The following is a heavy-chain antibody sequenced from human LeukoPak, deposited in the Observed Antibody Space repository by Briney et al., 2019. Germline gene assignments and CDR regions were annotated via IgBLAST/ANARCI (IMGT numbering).Heavy chain of an antibody. CDR1: GGSISSSSYY. Sequence: SETLSLTCTVSGGSISSSSYYWGWIRQPPGKGLEWSGSIYYSGSTYYNPSLKSRVTISVDTSKNQFSLKLSSVTAADTAVYYCARVGSYLPYYFDYWGQGTLVTVSS. CDR2: IYYSGST. J-gene: IGHJ4*02. D-gene: IGHD1-26*01. V-gene: IGHV4-39*07. CDR3: ARVGSYLPYYFDY.